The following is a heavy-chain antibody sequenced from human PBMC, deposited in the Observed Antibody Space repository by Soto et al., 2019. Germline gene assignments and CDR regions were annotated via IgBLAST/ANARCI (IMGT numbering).Heavy chain of an antibody. CDR3: VRGGSDNSGWYIWFDP. D-gene: IGHD6-19*01. Sequence: QVQLVQSGAEVKKPGSSVKVSCKTSGGTFSTHVIGWVRQAPGQGLEWMGGIVPKFGTTNYAHRFKGRVKITADESTSTAYMEVSSLTSEDTAVYYCVRGGSDNSGWYIWFDPWGKGTRVTVSS. J-gene: IGHJ5*02. CDR1: GGTFSTHV. V-gene: IGHV1-69*01. CDR2: IVPKFGTT.